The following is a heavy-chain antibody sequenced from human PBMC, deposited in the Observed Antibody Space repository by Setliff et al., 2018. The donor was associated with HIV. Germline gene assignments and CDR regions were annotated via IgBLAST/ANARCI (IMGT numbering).Heavy chain of an antibody. CDR3: ARGYCSGGSCYSDAFDI. V-gene: IGHV4-4*08. D-gene: IGHD2-15*01. CDR1: GGSISSYY. J-gene: IGHJ3*02. Sequence: SETLSLTCTVSGGSISSYYWSWIRQPPGKGLEWIGYIYTSGSTNYNPSLKSRVTISVGTSKNQFSLKLSSVTAADTAVYYCARGYCSGGSCYSDAFDIWGQGTMVTVSS. CDR2: IYTSGST.